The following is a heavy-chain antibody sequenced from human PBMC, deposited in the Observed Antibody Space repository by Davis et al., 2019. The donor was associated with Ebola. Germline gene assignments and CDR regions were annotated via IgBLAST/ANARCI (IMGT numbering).Heavy chain of an antibody. V-gene: IGHV3-21*01. CDR3: TRGSADYLGIDY. D-gene: IGHD2/OR15-2a*01. J-gene: IGHJ4*02. CDR1: GFTFSSYS. CDR2: ITSSGASI. Sequence: GESLKISCAASGFTFSSYSMNWVRQAPGKGLEWVSSITSSGASINYADSVKGRFTISRDNAKNFLFLQIDSLRAEDTAVYYCTRGSADYLGIDYWGQGTLVTVSS.